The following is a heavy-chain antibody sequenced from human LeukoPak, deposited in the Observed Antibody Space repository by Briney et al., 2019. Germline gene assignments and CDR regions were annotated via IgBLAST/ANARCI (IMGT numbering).Heavy chain of an antibody. CDR3: AREGGTLDY. CDR1: GFTFSSYW. Sequence: GGSLRLSCAASGFTFSSYWMTWVRQAPGKGREWVANIKQDGSEKFFADSVKGRFTISRDNARNSVYLQMNSLRVEDTAVYYCAREGGTLDYWGQGTLVTVSS. V-gene: IGHV3-7*01. CDR2: IKQDGSEK. J-gene: IGHJ4*02. D-gene: IGHD1-7*01.